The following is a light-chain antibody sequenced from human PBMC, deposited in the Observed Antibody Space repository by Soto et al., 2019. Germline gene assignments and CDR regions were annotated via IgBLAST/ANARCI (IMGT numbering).Light chain of an antibody. J-gene: IGLJ1*01. Sequence: QSALTQPASVSGSPGQSITISCTGSSSDVGGYNYVSWYQQHPGKAPKLLIYDVSTRPSGVSNRFSGSKFGNTAPLTISGLQAEDEADYYYSSYTSSDTRVFGTGTKLTVL. CDR3: SSYTSSDTRV. V-gene: IGLV2-14*01. CDR1: SSDVGGYNY. CDR2: DVS.